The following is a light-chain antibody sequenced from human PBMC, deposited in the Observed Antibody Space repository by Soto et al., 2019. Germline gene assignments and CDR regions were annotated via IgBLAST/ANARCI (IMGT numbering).Light chain of an antibody. Sequence: QAVVTQPPSVSGAPGQRVTISCTGSSSNIGAGYAVHWYQQLPGTAPKLLMYGNSKRPSGVPDRFSGSKSGTSASLAITGLQAEDEADYYCQSYDSSLSGSVVFGGGTKLTVL. V-gene: IGLV1-40*01. CDR3: QSYDSSLSGSVV. J-gene: IGLJ2*01. CDR2: GNS. CDR1: SSNIGAGYA.